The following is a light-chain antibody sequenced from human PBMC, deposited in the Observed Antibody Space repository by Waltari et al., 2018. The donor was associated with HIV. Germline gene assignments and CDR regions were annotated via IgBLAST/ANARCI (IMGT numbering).Light chain of an antibody. CDR2: QDN. J-gene: IGLJ2*01. CDR1: KLGNKY. CDR3: QAWDTSGVV. V-gene: IGLV3-1*01. Sequence: SSELIQPPSMSVSPGQTASITCSGDKLGNKYASWYQQKPGQSPVLVMYQDNKRPSDIPERFSGSNSGDTATLTISGTQAVDEADYYCQAWDTSGVVFGGGTKLTVL.